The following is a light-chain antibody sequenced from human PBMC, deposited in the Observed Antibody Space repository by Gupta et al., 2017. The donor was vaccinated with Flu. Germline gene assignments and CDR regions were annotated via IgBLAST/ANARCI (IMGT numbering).Light chain of an antibody. J-gene: IGLJ3*02. CDR2: SND. V-gene: IGLV1-47*01. CDR1: SSNIGSNY. Sequence: QAVLPQPPSASGTPGQRITISCSGSSSNIGSNYLYWYQHLPGTAPILLIYSNDQRPSGIPDRFSGSKSGTSGSLAISGLRSEDEADYFCAARDDNLDGWVFGVGTKLTVL. CDR3: AARDDNLDGWV.